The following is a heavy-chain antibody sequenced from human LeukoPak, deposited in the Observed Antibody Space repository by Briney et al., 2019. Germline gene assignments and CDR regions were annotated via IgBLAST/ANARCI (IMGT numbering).Heavy chain of an antibody. CDR1: GYILTELS. Sequence: ASVKVSCKVSGYILTELSMHWVRQAPGKGLEWMGGFDPEDGETIYAQKFQGRVTMTEDTSTDTAYMELSSLRSEDTAVYYCATDYDILTGFDYWGQGTLVTVSS. J-gene: IGHJ4*02. V-gene: IGHV1-24*01. CDR2: FDPEDGET. D-gene: IGHD3-9*01. CDR3: ATDYDILTGFDY.